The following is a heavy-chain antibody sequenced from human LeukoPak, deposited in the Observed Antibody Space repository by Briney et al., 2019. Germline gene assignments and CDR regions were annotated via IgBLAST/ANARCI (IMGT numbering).Heavy chain of an antibody. CDR3: AMDGEYSYGSGSYYGPWFDP. Sequence: SETLSLTCTVSGYSISSYYYCWLRRQPPEGREGMVGIIYHSGSTYYTPPLKSRVTISVDTSKNQSSLQLSSVTADDTAVYYCAMDGEYSYGSGSYYGPWFDPWGQGTLVTVSS. CDR1: GYSISSYYY. V-gene: IGHV4-38-2*02. J-gene: IGHJ5*02. D-gene: IGHD3-10*01. CDR2: IYHSGST.